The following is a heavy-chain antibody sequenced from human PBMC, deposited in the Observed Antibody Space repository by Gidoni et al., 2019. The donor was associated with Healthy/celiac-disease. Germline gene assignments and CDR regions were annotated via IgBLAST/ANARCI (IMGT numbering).Heavy chain of an antibody. D-gene: IGHD2-2*01. Sequence: QVQLVESGGGVVQPGRSLRLSCAASGFTFSSYAMHWVRQAPGKGLEWVAVISYDGINKYYADSVKGRFTISRDNSKNTLYLQMNSLRAEDTAVYYCARDTWGCSSTSCPNYYYYYYGMDVWGQGTTVTVSS. CDR3: ARDTWGCSSTSCPNYYYYYYGMDV. V-gene: IGHV3-30*04. CDR1: GFTFSSYA. J-gene: IGHJ6*02. CDR2: ISYDGINK.